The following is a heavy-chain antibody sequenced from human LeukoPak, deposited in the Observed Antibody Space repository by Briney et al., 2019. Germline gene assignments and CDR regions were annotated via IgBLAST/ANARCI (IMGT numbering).Heavy chain of an antibody. CDR2: ITSKSAGGTT. V-gene: IGHV3-15*01. Sequence: GGSLRVSCAASGFTFSTFWMSWVRQAPGKGLEWVARITSKSAGGTTDYAAPVKGRFTISRDDSKNTLSLVMNSLKTEDTAVYYCTTDRFSWGQGTLVTVSS. D-gene: IGHD3-3*01. CDR3: TTDRFS. CDR1: GFTFSTFW. J-gene: IGHJ5*02.